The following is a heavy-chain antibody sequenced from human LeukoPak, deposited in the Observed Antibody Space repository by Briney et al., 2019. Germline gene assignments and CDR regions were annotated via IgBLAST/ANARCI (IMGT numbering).Heavy chain of an antibody. D-gene: IGHD3-10*01. J-gene: IGHJ4*02. V-gene: IGHV4-59*01. CDR1: GGSISNYY. CDR2: IYYTGST. CDR3: ARNYYGSGSYADFDY. Sequence: SETLSLTCTVSGGSISNYYWNWIRQPPGKGLEWIGYIYYTGSTNYNPSLKSRVTMSVDTSKNQFSLNLKSVTPEDTAVYYCARNYYGSGSYADFDYWGQGALVTVSS.